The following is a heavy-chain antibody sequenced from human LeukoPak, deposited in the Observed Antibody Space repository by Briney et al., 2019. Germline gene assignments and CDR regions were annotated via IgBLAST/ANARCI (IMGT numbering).Heavy chain of an antibody. V-gene: IGHV4-30-4*08. CDR3: ARVYYDFWSGYYPDWFDP. Sequence: SETLSLTCTVSGGSISSYYWSWIRQPPGKGLEWIGYIYYSGSTYYNPSLKSRVTISVDTSKNQFSLKLSSVTAADTAVYYCARVYYDFWSGYYPDWFDPWGQGTLVTVSS. CDR2: IYYSGST. CDR1: GGSISSYY. J-gene: IGHJ5*02. D-gene: IGHD3-3*01.